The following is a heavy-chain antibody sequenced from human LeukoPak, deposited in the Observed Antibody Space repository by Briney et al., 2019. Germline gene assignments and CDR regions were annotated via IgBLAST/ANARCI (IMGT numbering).Heavy chain of an antibody. CDR2: IYSRGST. D-gene: IGHD3-10*01. J-gene: IGHJ3*02. V-gene: IGHV4-38-2*02. CDR1: GYSISSGHY. CDR3: ARSDGYGLVGI. Sequence: SETLSLTCTVSGYSISSGHYWGRTRQPPGKTLEWIGGIYSRGSTLYNPSLKSRVIIITDTPNNHFSLTLSSVTGAGTTVYYCARSDGYGLVGIWGQGTMVTVSS.